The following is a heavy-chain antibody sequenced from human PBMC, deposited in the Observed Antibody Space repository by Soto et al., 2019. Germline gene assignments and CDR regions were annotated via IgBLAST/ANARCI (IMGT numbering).Heavy chain of an antibody. Sequence: SETLSLTCTVSGGSISSYYWSWIRQPPGKGLEWIGYIYYSGSTNYNPSLKSRVTISVDTSKNQFSLKLSSVTAADTAVYYCARDPGLHYPGGWFDPWGQGTLVTVSS. V-gene: IGHV4-59*01. CDR3: ARDPGLHYPGGWFDP. CDR1: GGSISSYY. J-gene: IGHJ5*02. D-gene: IGHD4-4*01. CDR2: IYYSGST.